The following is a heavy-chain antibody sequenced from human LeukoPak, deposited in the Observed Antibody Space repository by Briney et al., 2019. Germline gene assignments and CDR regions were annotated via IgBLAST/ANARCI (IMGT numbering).Heavy chain of an antibody. D-gene: IGHD3-9*01. CDR3: ARGGFGYYDILTGYSNPFDY. CDR2: ISSSGSTI. CDR1: GFTFSDYY. J-gene: IGHJ4*02. V-gene: IGHV3-11*01. Sequence: GGSLRLSCAASGFTFSDYYMSWIRQAPGKGLEWVSYISSSGSTIYYADSVKGRFTISRDNAKNSLYLQMNSLRAEDTAVYYCARGGFGYYDILTGYSNPFDYWGQGTLVSVSS.